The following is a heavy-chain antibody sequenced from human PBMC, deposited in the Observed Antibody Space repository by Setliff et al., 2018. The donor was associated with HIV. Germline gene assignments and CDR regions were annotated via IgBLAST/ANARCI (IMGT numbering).Heavy chain of an antibody. CDR1: GFTFSSYW. V-gene: IGHV3-74*01. Sequence: PGGSLRLSCAASGFTFSSYWMHWVRQAPGKGLVWVSRINSDGSSTSYADFVKGRFTISRDNAKNTLYLQMNSLRAEDTAVYYCASLIAAAGTGSDWFDPWGQGTLVTVSS. D-gene: IGHD6-13*01. J-gene: IGHJ5*02. CDR2: INSDGSST. CDR3: ASLIAAAGTGSDWFDP.